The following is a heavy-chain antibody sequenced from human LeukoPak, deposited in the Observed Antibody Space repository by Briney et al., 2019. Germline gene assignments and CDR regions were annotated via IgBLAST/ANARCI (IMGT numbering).Heavy chain of an antibody. V-gene: IGHV4-59*01. D-gene: IGHD3-22*01. CDR2: IYYSGST. CDR1: GGSISSYY. J-gene: IGHJ4*02. CDR3: ARVNDSSGYYDIDY. Sequence: SETLSLTCTVSGGSISSYYWSWIRQPPGKGLEWIGYIYYSGSTNYNPSLKSRVTISVDTSKNQFSLKLSSVTAADTAVYYCARVNDSSGYYDIDYWGQRTLVTVSS.